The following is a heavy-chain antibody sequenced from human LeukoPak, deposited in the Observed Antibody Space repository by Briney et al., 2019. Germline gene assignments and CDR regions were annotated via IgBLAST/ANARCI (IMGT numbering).Heavy chain of an antibody. CDR1: GGSISSGDYY. Sequence: PQTLSLTCTVSGGSISSGDYYWSWIRQPPGKGLEWIGYIYYSGNTYYSPSLKSRVTISADTSKNQFSLKLSSVTAADTAEYYCARDISGYFYYFDHWGQGTLVTVSS. CDR2: IYYSGNT. D-gene: IGHD3-9*01. J-gene: IGHJ4*02. V-gene: IGHV4-30-4*08. CDR3: ARDISGYFYYFDH.